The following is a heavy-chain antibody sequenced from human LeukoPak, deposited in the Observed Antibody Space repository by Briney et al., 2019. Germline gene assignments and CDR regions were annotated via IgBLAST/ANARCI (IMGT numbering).Heavy chain of an antibody. Sequence: GASVKVSCKASGYTFTSYGISWVRQAPGQGLKWMGWISTYNGNTNYAQKLQGRVTMTTDTSTSTAYMELRSLRSDDTAIYYCARSGVGATSGNSDYWGQGTLVTVSS. V-gene: IGHV1-18*01. CDR2: ISTYNGNT. CDR1: GYTFTSYG. J-gene: IGHJ4*02. CDR3: ARSGVGATSGNSDY. D-gene: IGHD1-26*01.